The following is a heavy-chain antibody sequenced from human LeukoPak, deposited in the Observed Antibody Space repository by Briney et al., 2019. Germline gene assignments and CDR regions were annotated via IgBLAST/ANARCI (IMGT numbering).Heavy chain of an antibody. Sequence: ASVKASCKASGGTFSTYAISWVRQAPGQGLEWWGGIIPIFGTANYAQKFQGRVTITADESTSTAYMELSSLRSEDTAVYYCARGDSSGWYGRYFQHWGQGTLVTVSS. CDR1: GGTFSTYA. CDR3: ARGDSSGWYGRYFQH. D-gene: IGHD6-19*01. J-gene: IGHJ1*01. V-gene: IGHV1-69*13. CDR2: IIPIFGTA.